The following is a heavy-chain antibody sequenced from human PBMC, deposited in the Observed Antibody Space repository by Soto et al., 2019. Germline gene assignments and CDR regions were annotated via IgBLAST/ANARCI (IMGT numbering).Heavy chain of an antibody. CDR2: IYYTGST. V-gene: IGHV4-39*07. Sequence: SETLSLTRTVSGGSITSSSYYWGWIRQPPGKGLEWIGSIYYTGSTNYNPSLKGRVTISVDTSKKQFSLKLTSVTAADTAVFFCARLFPYYDFLTGSQMFAFDIWGQGTMVTVSS. CDR1: GGSITSSSYY. CDR3: ARLFPYYDFLTGSQMFAFDI. D-gene: IGHD3-9*01. J-gene: IGHJ3*02.